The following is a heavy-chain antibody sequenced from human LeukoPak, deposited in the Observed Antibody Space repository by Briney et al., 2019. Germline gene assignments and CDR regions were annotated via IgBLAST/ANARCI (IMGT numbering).Heavy chain of an antibody. CDR3: ARDEYNWFDP. V-gene: IGHV4-59*01. Sequence: PSETLSLTCTVSGGSISSYYWSSMRQPPGKVLEWIGYIYYRGSTNYNPSLKSRVTISVDTSKNQFSLKLSSVTAADTAVYYCARDEYNWFDPWGQGTLVTVSS. CDR2: IYYRGST. J-gene: IGHJ5*02. CDR1: GGSISSYY.